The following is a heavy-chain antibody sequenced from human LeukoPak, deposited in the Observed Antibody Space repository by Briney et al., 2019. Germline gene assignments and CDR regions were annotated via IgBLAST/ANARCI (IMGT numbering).Heavy chain of an antibody. J-gene: IGHJ4*02. CDR1: GGSISSGDYY. Sequence: TSETLSLTCTVSGGSISSGDYYWSWIRQPPGKGLEWIGHIYYSGSTYYNPSLKSRVTISVDTSKNQFSLKLSSVTAADTAVYYCAIRGVVWVYWGQGTLVTVSS. V-gene: IGHV4-30-4*08. CDR2: IYYSGST. D-gene: IGHD2-15*01. CDR3: AIRGVVWVY.